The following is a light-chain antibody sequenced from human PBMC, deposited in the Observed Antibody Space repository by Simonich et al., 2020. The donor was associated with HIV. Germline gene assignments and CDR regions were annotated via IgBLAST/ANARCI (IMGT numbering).Light chain of an antibody. CDR2: KVF. V-gene: IGKV2-30*02. CDR3: MQGTPLT. J-gene: IGKJ4*01. CDR1: QSLLHSDGKTY. Sequence: DIVMTQTPLSLSVTPGQPASISCKSSQSLLHSDGKTYLNWFQQRPGQSPRRLIYKVFNRDSGVPDRFSGSGSGTDFTLKISRVEAEDVGVYYCMQGTPLTFGGGTKVEIK.